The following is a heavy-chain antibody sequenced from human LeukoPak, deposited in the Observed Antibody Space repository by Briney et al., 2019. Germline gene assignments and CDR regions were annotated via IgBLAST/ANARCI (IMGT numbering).Heavy chain of an antibody. J-gene: IGHJ4*02. D-gene: IGHD3-22*01. CDR1: GYTFTSYD. Sequence: ASVKVSCKASGYTFTSYDINWVRQATGQGLEWMGWMNPNSGNTDYAQKFQGRVTITRNTSISTAYMELSSLRSEDTAVYYCARASSYYDSSGYYYDSSGYFDYWGQGTLVTVSS. CDR3: ARASSYYDSSGYYYDSSGYFDY. CDR2: MNPNSGNT. V-gene: IGHV1-8*03.